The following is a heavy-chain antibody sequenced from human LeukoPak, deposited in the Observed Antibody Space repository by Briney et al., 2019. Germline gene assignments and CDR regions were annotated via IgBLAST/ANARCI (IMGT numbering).Heavy chain of an antibody. D-gene: IGHD5-24*01. V-gene: IGHV3-21*01. CDR2: ITSTSSHV. CDR1: GFTFSSYS. CDR3: ARAEMTTITYPDY. Sequence: GGSLRLSCAASGFTFSSYSMNWVRQAPGTGLEWVSSITSTSSHVYYADSVKGRFTISRDNAKNSLYLQMNSLRAEDTAIYYCARAEMTTITYPDYWGQGTPVTVSS. J-gene: IGHJ4*02.